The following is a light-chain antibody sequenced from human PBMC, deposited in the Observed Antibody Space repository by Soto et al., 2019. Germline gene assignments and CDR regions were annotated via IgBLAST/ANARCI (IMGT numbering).Light chain of an antibody. CDR3: QKYYSARS. Sequence: DIQMTQSPSSLSASVGDRVTITCRASQGIRNYLAWYQQKPGKVPKLLIYAASTLQSGVPSRFSGSGSGTDFTLTISSLQPEDVATYYCQKYYSARSFGPGTKVDIK. CDR2: AAS. CDR1: QGIRNY. V-gene: IGKV1-27*01. J-gene: IGKJ3*01.